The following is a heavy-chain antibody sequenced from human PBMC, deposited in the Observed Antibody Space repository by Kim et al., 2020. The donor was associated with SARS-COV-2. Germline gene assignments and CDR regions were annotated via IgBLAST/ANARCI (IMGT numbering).Heavy chain of an antibody. CDR3: ARDGGDPWHFWSGYWEFGWFDP. CDR1: GFTFSSYW. Sequence: GGSLRLSCAASGFTFSSYWMHWVRQAPGKGLVWVSRINSDGSSTSYADSVKGRFTISRDNAKNTLYLQMNSLRAEDTAVYYCARDGGDPWHFWSGYWEFGWFDPWGQGTLVTVSS. CDR2: INSDGSST. V-gene: IGHV3-74*01. J-gene: IGHJ5*02. D-gene: IGHD3-3*02.